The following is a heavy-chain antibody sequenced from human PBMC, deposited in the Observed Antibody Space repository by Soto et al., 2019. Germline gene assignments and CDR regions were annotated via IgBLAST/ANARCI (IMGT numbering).Heavy chain of an antibody. Sequence: QVQLQESGPGLVKPSQTLSLTCTVSGGSISSGGYYWSWIRQHPGKGLEWIGYIYYSGSTYYNPPLKSRVTISVDTSKNQCSLKLSSVTAADTAVYYCARNSTQNWFDPWGQGTLVTVSS. CDR3: ARNSTQNWFDP. D-gene: IGHD1-1*01. V-gene: IGHV4-31*03. CDR2: IYYSGST. CDR1: GGSISSGGYY. J-gene: IGHJ5*02.